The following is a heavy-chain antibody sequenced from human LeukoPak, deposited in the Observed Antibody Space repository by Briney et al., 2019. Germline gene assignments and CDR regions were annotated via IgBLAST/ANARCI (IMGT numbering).Heavy chain of an antibody. D-gene: IGHD6-13*01. CDR3: AKGQQLVPRPPFDY. V-gene: IGHV3-23*01. CDR1: GFTFSSYG. CDR2: ISGSGGST. Sequence: GGSLRLSCAASGFTFSSYGMHWVRQAPGKGLEWVSAISGSGGSTYYADSVKGRFTISRDNSKNTLYLQMNSLRAEDTAVYYCAKGQQLVPRPPFDYWGQGTLVTVSS. J-gene: IGHJ4*02.